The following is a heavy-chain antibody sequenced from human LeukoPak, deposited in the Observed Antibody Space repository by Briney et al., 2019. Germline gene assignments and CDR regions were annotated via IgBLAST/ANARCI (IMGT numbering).Heavy chain of an antibody. CDR1: GFTFSSYA. CDR2: ISGSGGST. Sequence: PGGSLRLSCAASGFTFSSYAMSWVRQAPGKGLERVSAISGSGGSTYYADSVKGRFTISRDNSKNTLYLQMSSLRAEDTAVYYCAKRPLYDSSGSWGYYFDYWGQGTLVTVSS. CDR3: AKRPLYDSSGSWGYYFDY. V-gene: IGHV3-23*01. J-gene: IGHJ4*02. D-gene: IGHD3-22*01.